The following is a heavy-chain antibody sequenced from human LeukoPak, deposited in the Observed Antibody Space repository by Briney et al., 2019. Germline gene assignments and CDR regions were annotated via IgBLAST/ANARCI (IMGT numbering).Heavy chain of an antibody. V-gene: IGHV4-39*07. D-gene: IGHD3-22*01. CDR1: GGSISSSSYY. J-gene: IGHJ4*02. CDR2: IYYSGST. CDR3: ARSPDSSGYYFDY. Sequence: SETLSLTCTVSGGSISSSSYYWGWIRQPPGKGLEWIGSIYYSGSTYYNPSLKSRVTISVDTSKNQFSLKLSSVTAADTAVYYCARSPDSSGYYFDYWGQGTLVTVSS.